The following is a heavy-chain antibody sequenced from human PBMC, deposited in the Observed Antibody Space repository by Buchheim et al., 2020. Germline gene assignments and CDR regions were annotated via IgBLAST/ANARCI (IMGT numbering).Heavy chain of an antibody. Sequence: EVQLLESGGGLVQPGGSLRLSCAASGFTFSNYALSWVRQAPGKGLEWVSGISGSAGRTFYAESVKGRFTISRDNSKKTLYLQMNNLRAEDTAVYYCAKMGSFYYDSSGSHQDYWGQGTL. CDR3: AKMGSFYYDSSGSHQDY. V-gene: IGHV3-23*01. CDR1: GFTFSNYA. J-gene: IGHJ4*02. CDR2: ISGSAGRT. D-gene: IGHD3-22*01.